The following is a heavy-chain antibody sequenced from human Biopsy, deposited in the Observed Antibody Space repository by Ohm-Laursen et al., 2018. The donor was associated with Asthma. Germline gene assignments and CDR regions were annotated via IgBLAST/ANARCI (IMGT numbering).Heavy chain of an antibody. CDR3: ARDFTIGSGSPFHF. Sequence: SLRLSCSASGFDFSDYTMNWVRQAPGKGLEGVSSISSLSRYKYYSDSLRGRVTISRDNAKSSLHLQMSSLRAEDTAVYFCARDFTIGSGSPFHFWGPGTLVTVSS. CDR1: GFDFSDYT. J-gene: IGHJ4*01. D-gene: IGHD3-10*01. CDR2: ISSLSRYK. V-gene: IGHV3-21*01.